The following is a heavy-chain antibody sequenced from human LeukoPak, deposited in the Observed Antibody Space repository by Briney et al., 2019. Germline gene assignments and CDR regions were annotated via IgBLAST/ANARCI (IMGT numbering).Heavy chain of an antibody. CDR3: ARQGTYYDKIYYFDY. CDR1: GVSISSSTTY. J-gene: IGHJ4*02. V-gene: IGHV4-39*01. CDR2: IFYSGRT. D-gene: IGHD3-16*01. Sequence: SETLSLTCTVSGVSISSSTTYWGWIRQPPGKGLEWIASIFYSGRTWNNPSLKSRVTISVDTSKNQFSLKVSAVTAADTAVYYCARQGTYYDKIYYFDYWGQGTLVTVSS.